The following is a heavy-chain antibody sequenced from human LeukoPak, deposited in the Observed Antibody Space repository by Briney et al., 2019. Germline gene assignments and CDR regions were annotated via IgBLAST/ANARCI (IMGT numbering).Heavy chain of an antibody. CDR2: IYYSGST. CDR3: AREGYYDSSGYHAFDI. Sequence: SETLSLTCTVSGGSISSYYWSWIRQPPGKGLEWIGYIYYSGSTNYNPSLKSRVTISVDTSKNQFSLKLSSVTAADTAVYYCAREGYYDSSGYHAFDIWGQGTMVTVSS. CDR1: GGSISSYY. D-gene: IGHD3-22*01. V-gene: IGHV4-59*01. J-gene: IGHJ3*02.